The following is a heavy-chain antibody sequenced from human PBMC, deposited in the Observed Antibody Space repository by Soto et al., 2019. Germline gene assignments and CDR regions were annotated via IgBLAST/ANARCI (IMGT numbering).Heavy chain of an antibody. J-gene: IGHJ6*03. D-gene: IGHD3-16*02. CDR2: IYYSGST. CDR1: GGSISSYY. V-gene: IGHV4-59*01. Sequence: SETLSLTCTVSGGSISSYYWSWIRQPPGKGLEWIGYIYYSGSTNYNPSLKSRVTISVDTSKNQFSLKLSSVTAADTAVYYCARGGHYIWGSYREYYYYYMDVWGKGTTVTVSS. CDR3: ARGGHYIWGSYREYYYYYMDV.